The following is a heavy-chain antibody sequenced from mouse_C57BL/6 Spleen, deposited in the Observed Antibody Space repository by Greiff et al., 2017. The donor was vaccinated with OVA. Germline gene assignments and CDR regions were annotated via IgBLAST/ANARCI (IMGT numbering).Heavy chain of an antibody. D-gene: IGHD1-1*01. Sequence: VQLQQPGAELVRPGSSVKLSCKASGYTFTSYWMDWVKQRPGQGLEWIGNIYPSDSETHYNQKFKDKATLTVDKSSSTAYMQLSSLTSEDSAVYCGARWGYGSRGYFDVWGTGTTVTVSS. V-gene: IGHV1-61*01. J-gene: IGHJ1*03. CDR1: GYTFTSYW. CDR2: IYPSDSET. CDR3: ARWGYGSRGYFDV.